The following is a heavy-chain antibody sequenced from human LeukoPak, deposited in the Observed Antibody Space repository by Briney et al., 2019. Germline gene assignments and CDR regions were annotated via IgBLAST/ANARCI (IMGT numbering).Heavy chain of an antibody. Sequence: SETLSLTCSVSGDSFSSVTDYWAWIRQPPGKGLEWIASGDYSGGTYYNPSLESRVAMSVDTSKNQFSLKLSSVTAADTAVYYCARLSRSSSSFDYWGQGTLVTVSS. CDR3: ARLSRSSSSFDY. CDR1: GDSFSSVTDY. V-gene: IGHV4-39*07. J-gene: IGHJ4*02. CDR2: GDYSGGT. D-gene: IGHD6-6*01.